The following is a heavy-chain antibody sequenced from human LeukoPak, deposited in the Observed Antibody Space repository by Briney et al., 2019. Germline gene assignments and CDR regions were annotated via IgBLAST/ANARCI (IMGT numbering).Heavy chain of an antibody. CDR1: GFTFSSYA. Sequence: PGGSLRLSCAASGFTFSSYAMSWARQAPGKGLEWVSTISGSGSSTYYTDSVKGRFTNSRDNSKNTLYLQMNSLRAEDTAVYYCAKVDSGWSLWWGQGTLVTVSS. V-gene: IGHV3-23*01. CDR3: AKVDSGWSLW. J-gene: IGHJ4*02. CDR2: ISGSGSST. D-gene: IGHD6-19*01.